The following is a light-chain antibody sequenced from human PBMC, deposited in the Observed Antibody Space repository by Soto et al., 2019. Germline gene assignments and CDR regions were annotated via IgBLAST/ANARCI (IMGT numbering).Light chain of an antibody. J-gene: IGKJ2*01. V-gene: IGKV3-20*01. Sequence: IVLTQSPGTLSLSPGESATLSCRASQSIRSSYVAWYQQKPGQSPRLLIYAASARATGLPARLSGSGSGTDFTLTISRLEPEDFAMYYCHCQDFGNSAVYSFGQGTKLEI. CDR3: HCQDFGNSAVYS. CDR2: AAS. CDR1: QSIRSSY.